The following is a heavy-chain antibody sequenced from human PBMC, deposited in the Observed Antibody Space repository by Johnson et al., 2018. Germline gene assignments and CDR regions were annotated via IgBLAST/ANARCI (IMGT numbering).Heavy chain of an antibody. J-gene: IGHJ6*02. CDR3: AREEGLASPMDV. V-gene: IGHV3-74*01. CDR1: GFIFKTYW. Sequence: VQLVETGGGLVQXGGSLRLSCATSGFIFKTYWMHWVRQAPGKGLEWVSRMNGDGSSTTYADSVKGRFTISRDNAKNMLYLQMNSPRVEDAAVYYCAREEGLASPMDVWGQGTTVTVSS. CDR2: MNGDGSST.